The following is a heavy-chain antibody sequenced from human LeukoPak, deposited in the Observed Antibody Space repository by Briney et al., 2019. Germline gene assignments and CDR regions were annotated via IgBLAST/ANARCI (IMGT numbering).Heavy chain of an antibody. D-gene: IGHD4-17*01. V-gene: IGHV1-8*01. CDR2: VNPNSGNT. Sequence: ASVKVSCKASGYTFTSYDINWVRQATGQGLEWMGWVNPNSGNTGYAQQFQGRITMTRNTSISTAYMELSSLRSEDTAVYYCARVGPYGDFDYWAQGTLVTVSS. CDR3: ARVGPYGDFDY. J-gene: IGHJ4*02. CDR1: GYTFTSYD.